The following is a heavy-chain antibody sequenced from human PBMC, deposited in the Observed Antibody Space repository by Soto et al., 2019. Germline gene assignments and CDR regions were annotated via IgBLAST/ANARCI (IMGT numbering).Heavy chain of an antibody. Sequence: EVQLVESGGALVQPGGFLRLSCEASGFTSGSYWMAWVRQAPGKGLEWVANIQQDGRERHYGDSVKGRFTISRGNAKNSLYLEMNSLRAEDTAFYYCVREGRLLGAFDIWGQGTMVTVSS. V-gene: IGHV3-7*03. D-gene: IGHD3-10*01. CDR3: VREGRLLGAFDI. CDR1: GFTSGSYW. CDR2: IQQDGRER. J-gene: IGHJ3*02.